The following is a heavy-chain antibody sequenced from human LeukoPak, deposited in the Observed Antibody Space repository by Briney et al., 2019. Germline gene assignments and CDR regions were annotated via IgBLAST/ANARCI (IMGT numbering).Heavy chain of an antibody. D-gene: IGHD5-18*01. Sequence: SETLSLTCAVYGGSFSGYYWSWIRQPPGKGLEWIGEINHSGSTNYNPPLKSRVTISVDTSKNQFSLKLSSVTAADTAVYYCARGRDTAMVEHWGQGTLVTVSS. J-gene: IGHJ1*01. V-gene: IGHV4-34*01. CDR1: GGSFSGYY. CDR3: ARGRDTAMVEH. CDR2: INHSGST.